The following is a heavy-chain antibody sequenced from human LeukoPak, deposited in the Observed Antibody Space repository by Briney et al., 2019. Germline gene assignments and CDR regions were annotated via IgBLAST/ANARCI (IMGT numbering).Heavy chain of an antibody. Sequence: ASVKVSCKASGYTFTSYDISWVRQATGQGLEWMGWMNPNSGNTGYAQKFQGRVTMTRNTSISTAYMELSSLRSEDTAVYYCARGGNIVVVPAAMTGGYYYYGMDVWAQGTTVTVSS. D-gene: IGHD2-2*01. V-gene: IGHV1-8*01. CDR1: GYTFTSYD. J-gene: IGHJ6*02. CDR3: ARGGNIVVVPAAMTGGYYYYGMDV. CDR2: MNPNSGNT.